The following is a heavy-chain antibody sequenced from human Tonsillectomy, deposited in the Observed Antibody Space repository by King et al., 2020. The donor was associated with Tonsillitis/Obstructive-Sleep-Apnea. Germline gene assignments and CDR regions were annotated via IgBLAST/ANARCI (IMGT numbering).Heavy chain of an antibody. V-gene: IGHV3-23*04. CDR1: GVTLGNYA. J-gene: IGHJ6*03. D-gene: IGHD4-11*01. Sequence: VQLVESGGGLEQPGGSLRLSCAASGVTLGNYAMSWARQAPGKGLEWVSAISGSGGRTYYADSVKGRFTVSRDNSKNTLYLQMTSRRADDTAVYFCAKEGDYSSDYYYYYMDVWGKGTTVTVSS. CDR3: AKEGDYSSDYYYYYMDV. CDR2: ISGSGGRT.